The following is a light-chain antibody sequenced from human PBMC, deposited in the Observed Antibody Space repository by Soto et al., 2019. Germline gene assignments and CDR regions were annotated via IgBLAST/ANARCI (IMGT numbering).Light chain of an antibody. CDR1: QAINRW. J-gene: IGKJ4*01. V-gene: IGKV1-12*01. CDR3: KHSKSFRLL. CDR2: AAS. Sequence: DIQMTQSPSPLSASVGDRVTITCRASQAINRWLAWYQQKPGKAPKLLIYAASSLHTGVPLRFSGSGSGTDFSLTIGSRRPELFAPYSVKHSKSFRLLFGGGTRVDIK.